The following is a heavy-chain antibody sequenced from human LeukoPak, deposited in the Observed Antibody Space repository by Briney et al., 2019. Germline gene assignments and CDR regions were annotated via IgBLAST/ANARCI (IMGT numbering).Heavy chain of an antibody. D-gene: IGHD1-26*01. V-gene: IGHV3-7*01. J-gene: IGHJ4*02. Sequence: GGSLRLSCAVSGSTSSRNFMSWVRQTPEKGLEWVANVDQDGSEKNYVDSVKGRFTISRDNAKNSLFLQMNSLRAEDTAIYYCASGAGWESGYWGQGTLVTVSS. CDR2: VDQDGSEK. CDR1: GSTSSRNF. CDR3: ASGAGWESGY.